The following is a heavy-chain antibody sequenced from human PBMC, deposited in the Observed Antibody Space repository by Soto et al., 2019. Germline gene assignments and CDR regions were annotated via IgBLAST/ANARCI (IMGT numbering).Heavy chain of an antibody. D-gene: IGHD6-13*01. Sequence: SETLSLTCTVSGGSISSYYWSWIRQPPGKGLEWIGYIYYSGSTNYNPSLKSRVTISVDTSKNQFSLKLSSVTAVDTAVYYCARDLEQGYYYCGMDVWGQGTTVTVSS. CDR1: GGSISSYY. CDR3: ARDLEQGYYYCGMDV. J-gene: IGHJ6*02. V-gene: IGHV4-59*01. CDR2: IYYSGST.